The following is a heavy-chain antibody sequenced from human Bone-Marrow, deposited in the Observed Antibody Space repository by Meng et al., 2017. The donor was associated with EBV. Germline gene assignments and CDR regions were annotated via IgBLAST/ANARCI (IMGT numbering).Heavy chain of an antibody. CDR3: ASHGVGVSY. D-gene: IGHD2-21*01. CDR2: FDPEDGET. J-gene: IGHJ4*02. CDR1: GYSLNDLS. Sequence: QVQLLQSGAELKKPVASVKVSCKVSGYSLNDLSIQWVRQAPGDGLEWMGGFDPEDGETMYAQKFLGRVTMTADTSTDTTYMELNSLRSEDTAVYYCASHGVGVSYWGQGTLVTVSS. V-gene: IGHV1-24*01.